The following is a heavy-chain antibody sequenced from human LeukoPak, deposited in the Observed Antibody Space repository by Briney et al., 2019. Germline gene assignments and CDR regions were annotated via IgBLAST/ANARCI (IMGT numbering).Heavy chain of an antibody. CDR3: ARDSHYDILTGYFHFDY. D-gene: IGHD3-9*01. Sequence: SETLSLTCTVSGGSISSYYWSWIRQPAGKGLEWIGRIYTSGSTNYNPSLKSRVTMSVDTSKNQFSLKLSSVTAADTAVYYCARDSHYDILTGYFHFDYWGQGTLVTASS. CDR2: IYTSGST. J-gene: IGHJ4*02. CDR1: GGSISSYY. V-gene: IGHV4-4*07.